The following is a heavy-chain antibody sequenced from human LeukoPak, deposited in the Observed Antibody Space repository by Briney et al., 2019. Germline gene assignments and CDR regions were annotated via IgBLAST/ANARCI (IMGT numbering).Heavy chain of an antibody. CDR1: GGSISSGTYS. CDR3: AREGGNCSGGSCYSGAFDI. CDR2: IYNSGST. V-gene: IGHV4-30-4*07. Sequence: SETLSLTCAVSGGSISSGTYSWTWMRQPPGKGLEWIGYIYNSGSTFNNPSLNSRVTISVDTSKNQFSLKLSSVTAADTAMYYCAREGGNCSGGSCYSGAFDIWGQGTLVTVSS. D-gene: IGHD2-15*01. J-gene: IGHJ3*02.